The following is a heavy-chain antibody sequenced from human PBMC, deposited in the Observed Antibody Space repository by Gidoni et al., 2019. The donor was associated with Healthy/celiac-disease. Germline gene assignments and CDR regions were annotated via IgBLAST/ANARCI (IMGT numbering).Heavy chain of an antibody. V-gene: IGHV3-74*01. J-gene: IGHJ4*02. Sequence: EVQLVESGGDLVQAGGSLRLSCTASGFTFAGYWMHWVRQAPGKGLVWVSNVNSDGSTTNYADSVKGRFTIYRDNTKNTLFLQMNSLRAEDTATYYCARDLDPADWGQGTLVTVSS. CDR2: VNSDGSTT. CDR1: GFTFAGYW. CDR3: ARDLDPAD. D-gene: IGHD6-13*01.